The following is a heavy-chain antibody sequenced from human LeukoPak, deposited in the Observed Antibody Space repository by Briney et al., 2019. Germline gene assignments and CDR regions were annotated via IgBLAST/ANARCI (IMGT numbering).Heavy chain of an antibody. D-gene: IGHD3-9*01. V-gene: IGHV4-34*01. CDR1: GGSFSGYY. CDR2: INHSGST. Sequence: SETLSLTCAVYGGSFSGYYWSWIRRPPGKGLEWIGEINHSGSTNYNPSLKSRVTISVDTSKNQFSLKLSSVTAADTAVYYCARGNSYDILTGYPSSFFYVYWGQGTLVTVSS. CDR3: ARGNSYDILTGYPSSFFYVY. J-gene: IGHJ4*02.